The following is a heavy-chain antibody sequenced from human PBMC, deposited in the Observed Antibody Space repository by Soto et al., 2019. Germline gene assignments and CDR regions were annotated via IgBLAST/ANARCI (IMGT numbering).Heavy chain of an antibody. CDR3: ATFYGDYVSY. V-gene: IGHV4-39*01. J-gene: IGHJ4*02. CDR2: IYYSGST. CDR1: GGSISSSSYY. Sequence: QLQLQESGPGLVKPSETLSLTCTVSGGSISSSSYYWGWIRQPPGKGLEWIGSIYYSGSTFYNPSLKSRVTISVDTSKNQFSLKLSSVTAADTAVYSCATFYGDYVSYWGQGTLVTVSS. D-gene: IGHD4-17*01.